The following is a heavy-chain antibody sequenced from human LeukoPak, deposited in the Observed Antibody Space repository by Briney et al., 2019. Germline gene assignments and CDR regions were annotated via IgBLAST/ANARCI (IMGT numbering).Heavy chain of an antibody. CDR3: ARGPPNWGYDY. D-gene: IGHD7-27*01. J-gene: IGHJ4*02. Sequence: WMGWMSPNIGDTGYAQKFQDRVTMTRNTSISTAYMELSSLRSDDTAVYYCARGPPNWGYDYWGPGTLVTVSS. V-gene: IGHV1-8*01. CDR2: MSPNIGDT.